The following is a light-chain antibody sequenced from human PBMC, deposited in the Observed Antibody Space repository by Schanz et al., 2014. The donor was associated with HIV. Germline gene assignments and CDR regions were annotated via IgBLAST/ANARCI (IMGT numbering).Light chain of an antibody. CDR2: GAS. CDR1: QSVSASY. Sequence: EIVLTQSPGTQSLSPGERATLSCRASQSVSASYLAWYQQKPGQAPRLLIYGASNRASGIPDRFSGSGSGTDFTLIISRLEPEDYAVYYCQQYGSSPPTFGQGTKVEIK. CDR3: QQYGSSPPT. J-gene: IGKJ1*01. V-gene: IGKV3-20*01.